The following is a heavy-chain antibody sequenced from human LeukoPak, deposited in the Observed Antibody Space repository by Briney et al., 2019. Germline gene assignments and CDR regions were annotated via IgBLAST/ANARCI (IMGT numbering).Heavy chain of an antibody. CDR2: IIPISGTA. Sequence: SVKVSCKASGGTFSSYAISWVRQAPGQGLEWMGGIIPISGTANYAQKFQGRVTITTDESTSTAYMELSSLRSEDTAVYYCARRSDVNYYDSSGYYAPFDYWGQGTLVTVSS. CDR1: GGTFSSYA. CDR3: ARRSDVNYYDSSGYYAPFDY. J-gene: IGHJ4*02. V-gene: IGHV1-69*05. D-gene: IGHD3-22*01.